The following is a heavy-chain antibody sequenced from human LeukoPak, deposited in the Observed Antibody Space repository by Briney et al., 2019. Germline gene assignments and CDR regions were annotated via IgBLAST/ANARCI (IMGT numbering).Heavy chain of an antibody. Sequence: GGSLRLSCAASGFTFSSYAMHWVRQAPGKGPEWVAVISYDGSNKYYADSVKGRFTISRDNSKNTLYLQMNSLRAEDTAVYYCARDLEGARITIFGIGYWGRGTLVTVSS. V-gene: IGHV3-30*01. CDR1: GFTFSSYA. D-gene: IGHD3-3*01. CDR3: ARDLEGARITIFGIGY. J-gene: IGHJ4*02. CDR2: ISYDGSNK.